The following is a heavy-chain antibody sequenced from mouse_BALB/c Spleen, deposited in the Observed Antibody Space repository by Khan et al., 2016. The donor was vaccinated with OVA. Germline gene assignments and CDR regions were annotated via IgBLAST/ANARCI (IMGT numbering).Heavy chain of an antibody. D-gene: IGHD1-2*01. CDR3: ARRNYFGYTFAY. V-gene: IGHV1-77*01. J-gene: IGHJ3*01. Sequence: QVQLKQSGAELARPGASVKLSCKASGYTFTDYYINWVKQRTGQGLEWIGEISPGSGDTYYNEKFKGKATLTADKSSNTSYMQLSSLPSEASAVYFCARRNYFGYTFAYWGQGTLVTVSA. CDR2: ISPGSGDT. CDR1: GYTFTDYY.